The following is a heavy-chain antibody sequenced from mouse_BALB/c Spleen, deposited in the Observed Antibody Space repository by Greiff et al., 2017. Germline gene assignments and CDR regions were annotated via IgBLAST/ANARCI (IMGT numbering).Heavy chain of an antibody. Sequence: QVQLKQSGAELVRPGTSVKVSCKASGYAFTNYLIEWVKQRPGQGLEWIGVINPGSGGTNYNEKFKGKATLTADKSSSTAYMQLSSLTSDDSAVYFCARGYDGFDYWGQGTTLTVSS. CDR3: ARGYDGFDY. D-gene: IGHD2-2*01. J-gene: IGHJ2*01. V-gene: IGHV1-54*01. CDR2: INPGSGGT. CDR1: GYAFTNYL.